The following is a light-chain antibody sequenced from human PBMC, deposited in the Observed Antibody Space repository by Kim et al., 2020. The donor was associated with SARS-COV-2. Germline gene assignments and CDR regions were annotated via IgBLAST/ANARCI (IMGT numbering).Light chain of an antibody. CDR2: KAS. J-gene: IGKJ1*01. CDR1: QSVSPW. V-gene: IGKV1-5*03. CDR3: QQYNSYPRT. Sequence: ASVGDRVTITCRASQSVSPWLAWYQQKPGKAPKLLIYKASNLESGVPSRFSGSGSGTEFTLTISSLQPDDFAIYYCQQYNSYPRTFGQGTKVDIK.